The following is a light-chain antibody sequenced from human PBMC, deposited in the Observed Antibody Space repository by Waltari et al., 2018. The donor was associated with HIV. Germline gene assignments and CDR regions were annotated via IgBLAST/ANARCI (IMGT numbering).Light chain of an antibody. J-gene: IGLJ1*01. Sequence: QSELTQPPSASATPGQRITISCSGGNSNIESNYVYWYQQLPGTAPKVFIYRNSQRPSGVPDRFSGSKSGTSASLIISGLRSGDEADYYCASWDDSLNAFVFGTGTKVTVL. CDR3: ASWDDSLNAFV. CDR1: NSNIESNY. V-gene: IGLV1-47*01. CDR2: RNS.